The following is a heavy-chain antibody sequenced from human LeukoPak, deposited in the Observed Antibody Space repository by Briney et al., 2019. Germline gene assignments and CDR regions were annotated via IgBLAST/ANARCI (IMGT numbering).Heavy chain of an antibody. CDR3: ARGGLYFKVDY. CDR1: GGSFSGYY. J-gene: IGHJ4*02. V-gene: IGHV4-34*01. Sequence: SETLSLTCAVYGGSFSGYYWSWIRQPPGKGLEWIGEINHSGSTNYNPSLKSRVTISVDTSKNQFSLKLSSVTAADTAVYYCARGGLYFKVDYWGQGTLVTVSS. D-gene: IGHD3-9*01. CDR2: INHSGST.